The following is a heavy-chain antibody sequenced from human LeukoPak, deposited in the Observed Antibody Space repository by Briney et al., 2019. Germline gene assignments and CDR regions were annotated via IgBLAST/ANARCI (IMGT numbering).Heavy chain of an antibody. CDR2: INHSGST. Sequence: PSETLSLTCAVYGGSCSGYYWSWIRQPPGKGLEWFGEINHSGSTNYNPSLKSRVTISVETSKNQFSLKLSSVTAADTAVYYCARGRWWGYGSGSYSFDYWGQGTLVTVSS. CDR1: GGSCSGYY. D-gene: IGHD3-10*01. CDR3: ARGRWWGYGSGSYSFDY. J-gene: IGHJ4*02. V-gene: IGHV4-34*01.